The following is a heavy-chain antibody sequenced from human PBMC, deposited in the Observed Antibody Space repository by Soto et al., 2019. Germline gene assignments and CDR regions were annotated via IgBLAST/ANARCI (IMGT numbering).Heavy chain of an antibody. CDR3: AKAVYAWELLWSPPYYYYYYGMDV. CDR2: ISGSGGST. Sequence: GESLKISCAASGFTFSSYAMSWVRQAPGKGLEWVSAISGSGGSTYYADSVKGRFTISRDNSKNTLYLQMNSLRAEDTAVYYCAKAVYAWELLWSPPYYYYYYGMDVWGQGTTVTVSS. CDR1: GFTFSSYA. V-gene: IGHV3-23*01. D-gene: IGHD1-26*01. J-gene: IGHJ6*02.